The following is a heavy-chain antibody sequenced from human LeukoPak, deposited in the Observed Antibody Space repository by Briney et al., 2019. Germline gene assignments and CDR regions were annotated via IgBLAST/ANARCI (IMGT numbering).Heavy chain of an antibody. J-gene: IGHJ4*02. CDR2: ISYDGSNK. Sequence: GRSLRLSCAASGFTFSSYGMHWVRQAPGKGLEWVAVISYDGSNKYYADSVKGRFTISRDNSKNTLYLQMNSLRAEDTAVYYCARDRSEWLRDYWGQGTLVTVSS. CDR1: GFTFSSYG. CDR3: ARDRSEWLRDY. D-gene: IGHD5-12*01. V-gene: IGHV3-30*03.